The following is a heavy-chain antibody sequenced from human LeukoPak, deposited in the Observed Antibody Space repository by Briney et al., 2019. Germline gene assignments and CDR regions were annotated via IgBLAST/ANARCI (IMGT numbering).Heavy chain of an antibody. D-gene: IGHD3-22*01. V-gene: IGHV3-23*01. Sequence: GGSLRLSCAASGFTFSSYAMSWVRQAPGKGLEWVSAISGSGGSTYYADSVKGRFTISRDNSKNTLYLQMNSLRAEDTAVYYCANYIGEVVVPSLRYGMDVWGQGTTVTVSS. CDR3: ANYIGEVVVPSLRYGMDV. CDR2: ISGSGGST. CDR1: GFTFSSYA. J-gene: IGHJ6*02.